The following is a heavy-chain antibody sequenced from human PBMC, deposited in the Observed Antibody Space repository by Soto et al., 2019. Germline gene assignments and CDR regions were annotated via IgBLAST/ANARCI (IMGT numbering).Heavy chain of an antibody. CDR2: ISGSGGST. CDR1: GFTFSSYA. V-gene: IGHV3-23*01. J-gene: IGHJ5*02. CDR3: AKDLAIYDSSGYYYVGWFDP. D-gene: IGHD3-22*01. Sequence: EVQLLESGGGLVQPGGSLRLSCAASGFTFSSYAMSWVRQAPGKGLEWVSAISGSGGSTYYADSVKGRFTISRDNSKNTLYLQMNSLRAEDTAVYYCAKDLAIYDSSGYYYVGWFDPWGQGTLVTVSS.